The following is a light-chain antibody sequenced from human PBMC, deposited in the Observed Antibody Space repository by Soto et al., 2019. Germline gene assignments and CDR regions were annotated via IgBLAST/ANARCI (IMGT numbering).Light chain of an antibody. J-gene: IGKJ4*01. CDR1: QSINIY. Sequence: DIQMTQSPSSLSASVGDRVTITCRASQSINIYLNWYQQKPGRAPNLLISAASSLQSGGPSRFSGSGSGTDFTLAISSLQPKDFATYYCQQSYITPLTFGGGTKVEIK. CDR3: QQSYITPLT. V-gene: IGKV1-39*01. CDR2: AAS.